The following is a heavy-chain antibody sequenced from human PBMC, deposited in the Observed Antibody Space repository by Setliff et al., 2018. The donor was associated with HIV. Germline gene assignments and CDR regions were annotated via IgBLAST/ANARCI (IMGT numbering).Heavy chain of an antibody. D-gene: IGHD6-6*01. CDR2: ISSSGGVK. CDR3: ARDRAARLDY. CDR1: GFTFSDYY. J-gene: IGHJ4*02. V-gene: IGHV3-11*01. Sequence: GGSLRLSCAASGFTFSDYYMSWIRQAPGKGLEWILYISSSGGVKYYADSVKGRFTISRDNAKTSVSLQMDSLRAEDTAVYYCARDRAARLDYWGQGALVTVSS.